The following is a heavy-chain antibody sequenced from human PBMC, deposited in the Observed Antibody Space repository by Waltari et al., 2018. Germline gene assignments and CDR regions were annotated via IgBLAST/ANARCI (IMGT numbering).Heavy chain of an antibody. CDR3: ARDLAFRDGYNPYYDAFDI. CDR2: IYYSGST. J-gene: IGHJ3*02. Sequence: QVQLQESGPGLVKPSETLSLTCTVSGGSISSHYWSWIRQPPGKGLEWIGYIYYSGSTNYNPSLKSRVTISVDTSKNQFSLKLSSVTAADTAVYYCARDLAFRDGYNPYYDAFDIWGQGTMVTVSS. CDR1: GGSISSHY. D-gene: IGHD5-12*01. V-gene: IGHV4-59*11.